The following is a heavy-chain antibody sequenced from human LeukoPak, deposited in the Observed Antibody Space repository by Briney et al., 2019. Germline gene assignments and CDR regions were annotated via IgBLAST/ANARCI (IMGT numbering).Heavy chain of an antibody. V-gene: IGHV5-51*01. D-gene: IGHD5-12*01. J-gene: IGHJ4*02. CDR1: GYRFTSCW. CDR2: IYLGDSDT. Sequence: GESLKISCKGSGYRFTSCWVGWVRQMPGKGLEWMGIIYLGDSDTRYSPSFQGQVTISADKSISTAYLQWSSLKASDTARYYCARLGGYDSPFDYWGQGTLVTVSS. CDR3: ARLGGYDSPFDY.